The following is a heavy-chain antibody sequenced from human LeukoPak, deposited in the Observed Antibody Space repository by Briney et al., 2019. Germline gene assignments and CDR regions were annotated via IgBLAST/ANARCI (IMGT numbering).Heavy chain of an antibody. CDR2: INSDGSST. J-gene: IGHJ6*02. CDR3: ARDFHTYYYYGMDV. Sequence: GGSLRLSCVGSGFMFSHYYMYWVRQAPGKGLVWVSRINSDGSSTSYADSVKGRFTISRDNAKNTLYLQMNSLRAEDTAVYYCARDFHTYYYYGMDVWGQGTTVTVSS. V-gene: IGHV3-74*01. CDR1: GFMFSHYY.